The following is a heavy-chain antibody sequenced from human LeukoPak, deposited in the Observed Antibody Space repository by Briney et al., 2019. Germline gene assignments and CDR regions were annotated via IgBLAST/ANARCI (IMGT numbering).Heavy chain of an antibody. Sequence: GGSLRLSCAASGFSFSNAWMSWVRQAPGKGLEWIGRIKSKTDGGTTDYAAPVKGRFTISRDDSKNTLYLQMNTLKTEDKAVYYCTDMISGYPHYWGQGTLVTVSS. J-gene: IGHJ4*02. CDR1: GFSFSNAW. CDR3: TDMISGYPHY. D-gene: IGHD5-12*01. V-gene: IGHV3-15*01. CDR2: IKSKTDGGTT.